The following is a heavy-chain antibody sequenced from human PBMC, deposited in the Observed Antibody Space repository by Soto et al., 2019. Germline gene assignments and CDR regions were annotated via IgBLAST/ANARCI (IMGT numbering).Heavy chain of an antibody. D-gene: IGHD6-19*01. Sequence: SGIPAPTCNVSVDSISSYQWTSVRQPPTNGLEWIGWILYSGSTKYSPSLESRVTISVDTSKNQFSLNLNSVTAADTAVYYCARLTKYTSGWSTFDYWGQGTLVTVSS. V-gene: IGHV4-59*01. CDR3: ARLTKYTSGWSTFDY. CDR2: ILYSGST. CDR1: VDSISSYQ. J-gene: IGHJ4*02.